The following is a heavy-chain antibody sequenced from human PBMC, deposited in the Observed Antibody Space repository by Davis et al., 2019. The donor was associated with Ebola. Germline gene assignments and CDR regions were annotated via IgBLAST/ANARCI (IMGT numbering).Heavy chain of an antibody. CDR2: ISGSGGST. J-gene: IGHJ3*02. D-gene: IGHD3-3*01. CDR1: GFTFSSYA. V-gene: IGHV3-23*01. Sequence: PGGSLRLSCAASGFTFSSYAMSWVRQAPGKGLEWVSAISGSGGSTYYADSVKGRFTISRDNSKNTLYLQMNSLRAEDTAVYYCAREYYDFWSGYLTDAFDIWGQGTMVTVSS. CDR3: AREYYDFWSGYLTDAFDI.